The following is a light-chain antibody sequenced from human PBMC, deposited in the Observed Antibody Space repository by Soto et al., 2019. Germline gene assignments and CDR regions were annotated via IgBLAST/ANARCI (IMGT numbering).Light chain of an antibody. CDR2: IAS. CDR3: HQYAAVPRT. Sequence: EIVLTQSPGTLSLSPGERATLSCRASQTVANRYLAWYQQKPGQAPRLLMYIASTRATGIPDRFSGSGSGADFTLTISRLEPEDFAVYYCHQYAAVPRTFGQGTKVDIK. CDR1: QTVANRY. J-gene: IGKJ1*01. V-gene: IGKV3-20*01.